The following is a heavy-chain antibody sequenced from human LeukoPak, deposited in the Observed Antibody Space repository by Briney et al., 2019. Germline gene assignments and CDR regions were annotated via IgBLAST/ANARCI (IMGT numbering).Heavy chain of an antibody. CDR1: GFTFSSNG. CDR2: ISGSGGST. D-gene: IGHD3-3*01. V-gene: IGHV3-23*01. J-gene: IGHJ4*02. CDR3: ANPFGVVTPFDY. Sequence: PGRSLRLSCAASGFTFSSNGMHWVRQAPGKGLEWVSAISGSGGSTYYADSVKGRFTISRDNSKNTLYLQMNSLRAEDTAVYYCANPFGVVTPFDYWGQGTLVTVSS.